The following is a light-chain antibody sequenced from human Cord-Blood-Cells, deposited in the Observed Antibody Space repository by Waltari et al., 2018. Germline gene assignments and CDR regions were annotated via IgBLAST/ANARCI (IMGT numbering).Light chain of an antibody. CDR1: SSDVGCYNL. CDR2: EVS. J-gene: IGLJ1*01. CDR3: CSYAGSSTFV. Sequence: QSALTQPASVSGSPGQSNTISCTGTSSDVGCYNLVSWYQQHPGKAPNLMIYEVSKRPSGVSNRFSGSKSGNTASLTISGLQAEDEADYYCCSYAGSSTFVFGTGTKVTVL. V-gene: IGLV2-23*02.